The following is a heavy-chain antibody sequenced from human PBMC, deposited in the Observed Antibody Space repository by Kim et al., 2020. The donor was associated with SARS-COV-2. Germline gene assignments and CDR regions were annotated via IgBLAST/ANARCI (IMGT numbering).Heavy chain of an antibody. CDR1: GGSFSGYY. V-gene: IGHV4-34*01. CDR3: ARGRGHSSASGGSIDY. J-gene: IGHJ4*02. D-gene: IGHD6-19*01. Sequence: SETLSLTCAVYGGSFSGYYWSWIRQPPGKGLEWIGEINHSGSTNYNPSLKSRVTISVDTSKNQFSLKLSSVTAADTAVYYCARGRGHSSASGGSIDYWGQGTLVTVSS. CDR2: INHSGST.